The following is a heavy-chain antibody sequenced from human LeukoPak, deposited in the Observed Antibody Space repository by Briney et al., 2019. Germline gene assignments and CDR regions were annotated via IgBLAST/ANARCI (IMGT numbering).Heavy chain of an antibody. J-gene: IGHJ4*02. D-gene: IGHD1-26*01. CDR2: IYYSGST. CDR3: ASGYSGSYGFDY. Sequence: SETLSLTCTVSGGSISSYYWSWIRQPPGKGLEWIGYIYYSGSTNYNPSLKSRVTTSVDTSKNQFSLKLSSVTAADTAVYYCASGYSGSYGFDYWGQGTLVTVSS. V-gene: IGHV4-59*12. CDR1: GGSISSYY.